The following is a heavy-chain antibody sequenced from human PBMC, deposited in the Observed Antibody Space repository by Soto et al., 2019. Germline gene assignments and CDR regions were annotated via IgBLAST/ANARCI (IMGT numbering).Heavy chain of an antibody. CDR1: GGTFSSYA. V-gene: IGHV1-69*13. CDR2: IIPIFGTA. Sequence: ASVKVSCKASGGTFSSYAISWVRQAPGQGLEWMGGIIPIFGTANYAQKFQGRVTITADESTSTAYMELRSLRSEDTAVYYCARASLRSFGELSNIDYWGQGTLVTVSS. D-gene: IGHD3-10*01. J-gene: IGHJ4*02. CDR3: ARASLRSFGELSNIDY.